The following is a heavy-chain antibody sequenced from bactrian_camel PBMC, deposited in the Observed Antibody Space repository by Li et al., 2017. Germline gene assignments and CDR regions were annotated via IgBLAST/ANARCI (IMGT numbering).Heavy chain of an antibody. J-gene: IGHJ6*01. Sequence: VQLVESGGGLVQPGGSLRLACATSDFPGGMPFSSWNWMWVRQAPGKGLEWVSTIAARGFRTDYADTVKGRFTISRDNSKNTVSLQMNSLKSEDTALYYCVTGPRESFGYWGQGTQVTVS. CDR3: VTGPRESFGY. CDR1: DFPGGMPFSSWN. CDR2: IAARGFRT. V-gene: IGHV3S40*01. D-gene: IGHD7*01.